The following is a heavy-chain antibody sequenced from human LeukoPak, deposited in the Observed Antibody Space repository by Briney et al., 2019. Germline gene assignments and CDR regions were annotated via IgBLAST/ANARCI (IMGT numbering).Heavy chain of an antibody. D-gene: IGHD2-15*01. CDR2: ISNTGGST. Sequence: GGSLRLSCAASVFTFSSYCMSWVRQAPGKGLEWVSAISNTGGSTYYADSVKGRFTISRDKSKNTLSLQMNSLRAEDTAVYYCAQQVGYCSSGSCYFTYWGQSTLVTVSS. J-gene: IGHJ1*01. V-gene: IGHV3-23*01. CDR3: AQQVGYCSSGSCYFTY. CDR1: VFTFSSYC.